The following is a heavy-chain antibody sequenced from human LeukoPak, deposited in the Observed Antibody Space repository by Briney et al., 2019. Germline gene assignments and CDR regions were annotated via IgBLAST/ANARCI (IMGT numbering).Heavy chain of an antibody. CDR3: AKDRTAAGDYEDY. Sequence: TGGSLRLSCVASGFSFRSFVMHCVRQALGKGLDWVACIRYDGSVKYYADSVKGRFTISRDNPKNTLFLQMNSLRPEDTAVYYCAKDRTAAGDYEDYWGQGTLVTASS. CDR1: GFSFRSFV. CDR2: IRYDGSVK. J-gene: IGHJ4*02. D-gene: IGHD6-13*01. V-gene: IGHV3-30*02.